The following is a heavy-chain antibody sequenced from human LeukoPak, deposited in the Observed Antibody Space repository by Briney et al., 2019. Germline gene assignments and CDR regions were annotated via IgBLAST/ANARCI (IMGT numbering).Heavy chain of an antibody. Sequence: GGSLRLSCAASGFTFSNYGMNWVRQAPGKGLEWVAFIRYDGSDKYYADSVKGRFTISRDNSKNTLYLQMNSLRAEDTAVYYCAKGGRAEWELLMVLGSENYFDYWGQGTQVTVSS. D-gene: IGHD1-26*01. CDR1: GFTFSNYG. V-gene: IGHV3-30*02. CDR3: AKGGRAEWELLMVLGSENYFDY. CDR2: IRYDGSDK. J-gene: IGHJ4*02.